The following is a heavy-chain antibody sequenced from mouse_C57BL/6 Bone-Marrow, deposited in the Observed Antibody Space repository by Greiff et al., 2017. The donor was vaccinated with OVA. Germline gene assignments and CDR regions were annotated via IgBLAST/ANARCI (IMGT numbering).Heavy chain of an antibody. V-gene: IGHV1-15*01. Sequence: VQLQQSGAELVRPGASVTLSCKASGYTFTDYEMHWVKQTPVHGLEWIGAIDPETGGTAYNQKFKGKAILTADKSSSTAYMELRSLTSEDSAVYYCTRWTYSNCAYWGQGTLVTVSA. CDR1: GYTFTDYE. CDR3: TRWTYSNCAY. CDR2: IDPETGGT. J-gene: IGHJ3*01. D-gene: IGHD2-5*01.